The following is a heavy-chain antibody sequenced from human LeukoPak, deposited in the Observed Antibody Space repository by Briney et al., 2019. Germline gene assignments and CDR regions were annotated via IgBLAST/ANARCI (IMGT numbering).Heavy chain of an antibody. CDR1: GGSISSGGYY. CDR3: ARDGGSYPGGAFDI. CDR2: IYTSGST. V-gene: IGHV4-61*02. Sequence: SETLSLTCTVSGGSISSGGYYWSWIRQPAGKGLEWIGRIYTSGSTNYNPSLKSRVTMSVDTSKNQFSLKLSSVTAADTAVYYCARDGGSYPGGAFDIWGQGTMVTVSS. J-gene: IGHJ3*02. D-gene: IGHD1-26*01.